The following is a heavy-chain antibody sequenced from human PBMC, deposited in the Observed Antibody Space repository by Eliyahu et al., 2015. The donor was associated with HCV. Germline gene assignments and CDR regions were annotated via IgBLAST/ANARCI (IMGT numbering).Heavy chain of an antibody. CDR3: VKWPAGMITFGGVISDY. V-gene: IGHV3-64D*06. D-gene: IGHD3-16*02. CDR1: GFTFSSYA. J-gene: IGHJ4*02. Sequence: EVQLVESGGGLVQPGGSLRLSCSASGFTFSSYAMHWVRQAPGKGLEYVSAISSNGGSTYYADSVKGRFTISRDNSKNTLYLQMSSLRAEDTAVYYCVKWPAGMITFGGVISDYWGQGTLVTVSS. CDR2: ISSNGGST.